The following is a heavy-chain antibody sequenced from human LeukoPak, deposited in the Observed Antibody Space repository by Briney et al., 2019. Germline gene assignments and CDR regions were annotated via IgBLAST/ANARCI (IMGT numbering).Heavy chain of an antibody. CDR3: AKWAGSGEQTKRYFGPFDF. CDR2: ISGGGSGT. D-gene: IGHD1/OR15-1a*01. V-gene: IGHV3-23*01. CDR1: GFTFSSYA. Sequence: GGSLRLSCAPSGFTFSSYAMSWVRQAPGKGLEWVAVISGGGSGTYYADSVRGRFTISRDNSKKALYLEINRLRVEDTAVYYCAKWAGSGEQTKRYFGPFDFWGQGTLVTVSS. J-gene: IGHJ4*02.